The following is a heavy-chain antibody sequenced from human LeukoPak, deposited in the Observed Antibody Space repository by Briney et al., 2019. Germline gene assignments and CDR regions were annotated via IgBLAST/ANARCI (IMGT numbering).Heavy chain of an antibody. J-gene: IGHJ6*03. CDR3: ARVGRTVTTEVAYYYYYMDV. V-gene: IGHV1-18*01. CDR1: GYTFTSYG. CDR2: ISAYNGNT. Sequence: GASVKVSCKASGYTFTSYGISWVRQAPGQGLEWMGWISAYNGNTNYAQKLQGRVTMTTDTSTSTAYMELRSLRSDDTAVYYCARVGRTVTTEVAYYYYYMDVWGKGTTVTVSS. D-gene: IGHD4-11*01.